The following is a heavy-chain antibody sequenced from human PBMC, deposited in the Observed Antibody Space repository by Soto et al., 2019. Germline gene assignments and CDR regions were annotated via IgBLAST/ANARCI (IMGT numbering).Heavy chain of an antibody. CDR3: ARDDHDYWFSGYYGMDV. Sequence: EVQLVESGGGLVQPGGSLRLSCEASGFTFSSYSMNWVCQAPGKGLEWVPYISSSSSTIYYSDSVKGRFTISRDNAKTSLYLQMNSLRDVDTAVNYCARDDHDYWFSGYYGMDVWGQGTTVTVSS. CDR1: GFTFSSYS. V-gene: IGHV3-48*02. D-gene: IGHD3-3*01. J-gene: IGHJ6*02. CDR2: ISSSSSTI.